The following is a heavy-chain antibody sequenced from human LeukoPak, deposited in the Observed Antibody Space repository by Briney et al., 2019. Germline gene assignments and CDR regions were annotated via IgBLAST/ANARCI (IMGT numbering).Heavy chain of an antibody. CDR1: GYTFIGYY. Sequence: SVKVSCKASGYTFIGYYIHWVRHAPGQGLEWMGRINPNSGGTNYAQKFQGRVTMTRDTSISTAYMELSRLRSDDTAVYYCARVRGIHYYFDYWGQGTLVTVSS. V-gene: IGHV1-2*06. CDR3: ARVRGIHYYFDY. J-gene: IGHJ4*02. CDR2: INPNSGGT.